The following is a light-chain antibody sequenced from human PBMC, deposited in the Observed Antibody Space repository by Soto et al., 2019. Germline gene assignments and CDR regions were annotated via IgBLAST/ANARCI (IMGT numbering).Light chain of an antibody. J-gene: IGKJ5*01. CDR3: QQYNNWPIT. Sequence: EVVLTQSPGTLSLSPGARATLSCRASQSVSSSYLAWYQQKPGQAPRLIIYGAFTRATGIPARFSGSGSGTEFTLTISSLQSEDVEVYYCQQYNNWPITFGQGTRLEIK. CDR2: GAF. V-gene: IGKV3-15*01. CDR1: QSVSSSY.